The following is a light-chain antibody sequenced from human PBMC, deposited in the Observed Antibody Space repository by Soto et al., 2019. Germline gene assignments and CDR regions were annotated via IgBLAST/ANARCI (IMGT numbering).Light chain of an antibody. J-gene: IGLJ2*01. CDR2: EVS. CDR3: ASYTSSSTSDI. CDR1: SSDVGGYKY. V-gene: IGLV2-14*01. Sequence: QSALTQPASVSGSPGQSITISCTGTSSDVGGYKYVSWYQQHPDKAPKLIIFEVSNRPSGISNRFSGSKSGNTASLTISGIQADDEADDYCASYTSSSTSDIFGRGTKLTVL.